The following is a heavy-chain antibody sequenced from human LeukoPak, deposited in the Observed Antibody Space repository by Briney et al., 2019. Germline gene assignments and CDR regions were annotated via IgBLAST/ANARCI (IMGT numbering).Heavy chain of an antibody. CDR3: ATKKDVGSFYAF. CDR1: GYTSIDHY. CDR2: IKLSSGDT. D-gene: IGHD1-26*01. Sequence: GASVKVSCKTSGYTSIDHYIYWVRQAPGQGFEWMGWIKLSSGDTNYVPKFAGRVTMTRDPSISTAYMEVSGLRSDDTAVYYCATKKDVGSFYAFWGQGTLVTVSS. V-gene: IGHV1-2*02. J-gene: IGHJ4*02.